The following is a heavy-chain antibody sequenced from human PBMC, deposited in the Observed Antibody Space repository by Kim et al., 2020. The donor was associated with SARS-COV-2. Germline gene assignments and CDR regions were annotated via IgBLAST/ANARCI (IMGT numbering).Heavy chain of an antibody. D-gene: IGHD6-13*01. J-gene: IGHJ5*02. Sequence: SETLSLTCTVSGYSISSGYYWGWIRQPPGKGLEWIGSIYHSGSTYYNPSLKSRVTISVDTSKNQFSLKLSSVTAADTAVYYCARAIPYSSSWYIHGWVDP. CDR3: ARAIPYSSSWYIHGWVDP. V-gene: IGHV4-38-2*02. CDR1: GYSISSGYY. CDR2: IYHSGST.